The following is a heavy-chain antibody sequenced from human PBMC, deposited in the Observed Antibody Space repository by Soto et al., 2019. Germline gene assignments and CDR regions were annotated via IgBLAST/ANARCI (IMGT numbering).Heavy chain of an antibody. D-gene: IGHD6-19*01. Sequence: ASVKVSCKAPGYTFTGYCIHWVRQAPGQGLEWMGWINPNSGGTNYAQKFQGWVTMTRDTSISTAYMELGRLIFDDTAVYYCVRARYSSGWDYWGQGTQVTVS. CDR3: VRARYSSGWDY. CDR1: GYTFTGYC. V-gene: IGHV1-2*04. CDR2: INPNSGGT. J-gene: IGHJ4*02.